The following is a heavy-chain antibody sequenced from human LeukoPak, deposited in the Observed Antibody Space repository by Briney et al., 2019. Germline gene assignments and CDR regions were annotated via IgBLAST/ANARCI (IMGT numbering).Heavy chain of an antibody. D-gene: IGHD2-2*01. V-gene: IGHV4-30-4*01. CDR2: TYYSGST. CDR3: ARELEYCSSTSCHKAFGI. Sequence: PSQTLSLTCTVSGGSISSGDYYWSWIRQPPGKGLEWIGYTYYSGSTSYNPSLKSRVTTPVDTSKKQFSLKLSSVTAADTAVYYCARELEYCSSTSCHKAFGIWGQGTMVTVSS. J-gene: IGHJ3*02. CDR1: GGSISSGDYY.